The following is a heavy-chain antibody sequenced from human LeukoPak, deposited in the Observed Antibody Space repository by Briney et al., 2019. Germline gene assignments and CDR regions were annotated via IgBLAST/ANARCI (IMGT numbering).Heavy chain of an antibody. Sequence: GALRLFCATSGFTFRSYSMHWGRPAPGQGLGWVAVVSYDGNNKYYADSVKGRFTISRDNSKNTLYLQMNSLRTEDTAVYYCARGSGSSAYYPVDYWGQGTLVTVSS. CDR3: ARGSGSSAYYPVDY. V-gene: IGHV3-30-3*01. J-gene: IGHJ4*02. D-gene: IGHD3-22*01. CDR2: VSYDGNNK. CDR1: GFTFRSYS.